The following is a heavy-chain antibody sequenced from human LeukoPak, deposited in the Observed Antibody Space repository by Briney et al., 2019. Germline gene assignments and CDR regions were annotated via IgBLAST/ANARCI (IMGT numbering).Heavy chain of an antibody. J-gene: IGHJ3*02. V-gene: IGHV5-51*01. CDR2: IYPGDSDT. CDR1: GYSFTSYW. D-gene: IGHD3-3*01. CDR3: ARLRPTIFGVVIVGAFDI. Sequence: KGGESLKISCKGSGYSFTSYWIGWVRQMPGKGLEWMGIIYPGDSDTRYSPSFQGQVTISADKSISTAYLQWSSLKASDTAMYYCARLRPTIFGVVIVGAFDIWGQGTMVTVSS.